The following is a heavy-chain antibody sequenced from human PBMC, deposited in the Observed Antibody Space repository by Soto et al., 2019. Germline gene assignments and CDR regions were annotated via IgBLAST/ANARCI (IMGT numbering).Heavy chain of an antibody. CDR1: GGSISSGGFS. CDR2: IYQSGST. Sequence: PSETLSLTCVVSGGSISSGGFSWSWIRQPPGKGLEWLGYIYQSGSTYYNPSLTSRVTISVDRSKNQFYLKLISVTAADTAVYYCARGAYSDTSGYLDAFDIWGQGRMVTVSS. CDR3: ARGAYSDTSGYLDAFDI. D-gene: IGHD3-22*01. V-gene: IGHV4-30-2*01. J-gene: IGHJ3*02.